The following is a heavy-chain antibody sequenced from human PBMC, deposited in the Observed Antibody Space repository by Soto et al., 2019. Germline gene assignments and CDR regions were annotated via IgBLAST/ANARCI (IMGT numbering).Heavy chain of an antibody. CDR2: ISYDGSNK. CDR3: AKGQRFVSYSGNSLGLDY. V-gene: IGHV3-30*18. D-gene: IGHD1-26*01. J-gene: IGHJ4*02. CDR1: GFTFSYSG. Sequence: QVQLVESGGGVVQPGRSLRLACAASGFTFSYSGIHWVRQAPGKGLEWVALISYDGSNKYYADSVKGRFTISRDNSKNTLYLQMNSVRVEDTAVYYCAKGQRFVSYSGNSLGLDYWGQGTLVTVSS.